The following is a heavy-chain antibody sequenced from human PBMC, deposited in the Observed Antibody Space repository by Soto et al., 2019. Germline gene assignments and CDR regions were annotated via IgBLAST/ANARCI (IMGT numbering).Heavy chain of an antibody. Sequence: PSETLSLTCAVHDGSFRGYYWSWIRQPPGKGLEWIGEINHSGGTNYNPSLKSRVSISVDASKNQFSLQLTSVTAADTAVYYCARLWSSNEGSSWGQGTLVTVSS. CDR1: DGSFRGYY. CDR3: ARLWSSNEGSS. J-gene: IGHJ4*02. V-gene: IGHV4-34*01. CDR2: INHSGGT. D-gene: IGHD3-10*01.